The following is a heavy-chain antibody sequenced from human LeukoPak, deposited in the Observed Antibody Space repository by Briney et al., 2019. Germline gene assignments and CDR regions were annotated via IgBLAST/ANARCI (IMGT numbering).Heavy chain of an antibody. CDR3: ARSISAARSYYYYYMDV. D-gene: IGHD6-6*01. CDR2: INQDGSEK. V-gene: IGHV3-7*01. J-gene: IGHJ6*03. CDR1: GYTFSSYY. Sequence: GASLRLSCKASGYTFSSYYMSWVRQAPGQGLEWVAYINQDGSEKYYVDSVKGRFTISRDNAKNSLYLQMNSLRAEDTAVYYCARSISAARSYYYYYMDVWGKGTTVTVSS.